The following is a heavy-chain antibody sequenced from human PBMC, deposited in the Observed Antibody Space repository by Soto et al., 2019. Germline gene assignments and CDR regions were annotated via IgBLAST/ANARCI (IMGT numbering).Heavy chain of an antibody. CDR3: ARATTRVLRFLADYYGMDV. CDR2: INPNSGGT. D-gene: IGHD3-3*01. CDR1: GYTFTGYD. J-gene: IGHJ6*02. V-gene: IGHV1-2*04. Sequence: ASVKVSCKASGYTFTGYDMHWVRQAPGQGLEWMGWINPNSGGTNYAQKFQGWVTMTRDTSISTAYMELSRLRSDDTAVYYCARATTRVLRFLADYYGMDVWGQGTTVTVSS.